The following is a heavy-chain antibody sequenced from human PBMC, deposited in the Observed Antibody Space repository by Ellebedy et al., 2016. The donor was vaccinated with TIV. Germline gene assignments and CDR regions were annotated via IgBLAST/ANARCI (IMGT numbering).Heavy chain of an antibody. Sequence: GESLKISCAASGFIFSSYAMNWVRQAPGKGLGWVSVITRSGGGIYYAESVKGRFTISRDDSKNTLYLQTNSLRAEDTAVYYCVKGLGYCSSASCYEDYWGQGTLVTVSS. J-gene: IGHJ4*02. V-gene: IGHV3-23*01. CDR2: ITRSGGGI. CDR3: VKGLGYCSSASCYEDY. CDR1: GFIFSSYA. D-gene: IGHD2-2*01.